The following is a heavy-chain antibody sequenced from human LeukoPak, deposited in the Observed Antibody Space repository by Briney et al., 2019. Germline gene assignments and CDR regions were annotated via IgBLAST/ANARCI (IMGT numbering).Heavy chain of an antibody. J-gene: IGHJ4*02. V-gene: IGHV3-23*01. D-gene: IGHD6-13*01. Sequence: WVRQAPGEGLEWVSSISGNGAGTFYADSVKGRFTISRDNSKNTLYLQMNSLRAEDTAVYFCAKIRDAAGTDYWGQGTLVTVSS. CDR2: ISGNGAGT. CDR3: AKIRDAAGTDY.